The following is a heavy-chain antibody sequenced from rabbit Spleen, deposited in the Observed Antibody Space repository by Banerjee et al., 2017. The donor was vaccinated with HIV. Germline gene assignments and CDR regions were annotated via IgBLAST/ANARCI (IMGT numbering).Heavy chain of an antibody. CDR2: IDAGSSAFT. CDR3: ARDTSSSFSSYGMDL. Sequence: QEQLEESGGGLVKPEGSLTLTCKASGFSFSDRDVMCWVRQAPGKGLEWIACIDAGSSAFTYYATWAQGRFTISKTSSTTVTLQMTSLTAADTATYFCARDTSSSFSSYGMDLWGPGTLVTVS. J-gene: IGHJ6*01. D-gene: IGHD1-1*01. V-gene: IGHV1S45*01. CDR1: GFSFSDRDV.